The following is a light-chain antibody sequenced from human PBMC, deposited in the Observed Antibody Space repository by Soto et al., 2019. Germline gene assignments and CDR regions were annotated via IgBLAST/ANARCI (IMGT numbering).Light chain of an antibody. J-gene: IGKJ4*01. CDR3: QQYNSYSV. CDR2: DAS. CDR1: QSISSW. Sequence: DIQMTQSPSTLSASVGDRVTITCRASQSISSWLAWYQQKPGKAPKLLIYDASSLESGVPSRFSGSGSGTEFTLTSSSLQPDDFATYYCQQYNSYSVFGGGTKVEIK. V-gene: IGKV1-5*01.